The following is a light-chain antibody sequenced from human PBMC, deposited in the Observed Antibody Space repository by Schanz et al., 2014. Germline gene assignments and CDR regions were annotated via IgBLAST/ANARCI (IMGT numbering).Light chain of an antibody. CDR2: VNI. J-gene: IGLJ2*01. Sequence: QSVLTQPPSVSGAPGQRVTISCTGSSSNIGADYDVHWYQHLPGTAPKLLIYVNINRPSGVPDRFSGSKSGTSASLAITGLQAEDEADYYCQSYDSSLSAVVFGGGTKLTVL. CDR3: QSYDSSLSAVV. CDR1: SSNIGADYD. V-gene: IGLV1-40*01.